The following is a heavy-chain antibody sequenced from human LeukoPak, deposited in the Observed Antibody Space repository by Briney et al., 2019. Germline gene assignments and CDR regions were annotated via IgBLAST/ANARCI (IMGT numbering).Heavy chain of an antibody. CDR3: ARGFFGSGWYGYYYMDV. J-gene: IGHJ6*03. D-gene: IGHD6-19*01. CDR2: MNPNSGNT. Sequence: GASVKVSRKASGYTFTSYDINWVRQATGQGLEWMGWMNPNSGNTGYAQKFQGRVTITRNTSISTAYMELSSLRSEDTAVYYCARGFFGSGWYGYYYMDVWGKGTTVTVSS. V-gene: IGHV1-8*03. CDR1: GYTFTSYD.